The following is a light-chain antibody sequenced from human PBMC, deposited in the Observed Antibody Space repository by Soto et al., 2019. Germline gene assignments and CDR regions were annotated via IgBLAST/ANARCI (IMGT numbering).Light chain of an antibody. V-gene: IGLV2-8*01. J-gene: IGLJ1*01. CDR1: SSDVGGYNY. CDR2: EVS. CDR3: SSYAGTNNLGV. Sequence: QSVLPQPPSASGSSGPSVTISCTGTSSDVGGYNYVSWYQQHPGKAPKLMIYEVSKRPSGVPDRFSGSKSGNTASLTVSGLQAEDEADYYCSSYAGTNNLGVFGTGT.